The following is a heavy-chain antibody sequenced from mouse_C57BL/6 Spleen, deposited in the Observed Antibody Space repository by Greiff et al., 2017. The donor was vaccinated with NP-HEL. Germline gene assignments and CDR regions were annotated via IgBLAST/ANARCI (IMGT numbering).Heavy chain of an antibody. CDR1: GYTFTSYW. CDR2: IDPSDSET. V-gene: IGHV1-52*01. Sequence: QVQLQQPGAELVKPGSSVKLSCKASGYTFTSYWMHWVKQRPIQGLEWIGNIDPSDSETHYNQKFKDKATLTVDKSSSTAYMQLSSLTSEDSAVYYCAVYDYDLDYWGQGTTLTVSS. D-gene: IGHD2-4*01. CDR3: AVYDYDLDY. J-gene: IGHJ2*01.